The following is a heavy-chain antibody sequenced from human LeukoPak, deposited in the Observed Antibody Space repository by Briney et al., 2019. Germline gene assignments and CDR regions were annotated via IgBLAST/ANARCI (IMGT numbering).Heavy chain of an antibody. CDR2: ISYDGSNK. V-gene: IGHV3-30*04. D-gene: IGHD3-22*01. J-gene: IGHJ4*02. CDR3: ARDAPNDSSGSLDY. Sequence: PGGSLRPSCAASGFTFSSYAMHWVRQAPGKGLEWVAVISYDGSNKYYADSVKGRFTISRDNSKNTLYLQMNSLRAEDTAVYYCARDAPNDSSGSLDYWGQGTLVTVSS. CDR1: GFTFSSYA.